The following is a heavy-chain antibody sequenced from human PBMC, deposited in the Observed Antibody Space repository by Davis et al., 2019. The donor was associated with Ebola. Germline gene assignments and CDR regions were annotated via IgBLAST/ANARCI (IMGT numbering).Heavy chain of an antibody. Sequence: GGSLRLSCAASGFSFSTYTMTWVRQAPGKGLEWVSSISISSAFIYYADSVKGRFTISRDNAKNSLYLQMNSLRTEDTAVYYCARDSGWFGELLSYYFDYWGQGTLVTVSS. CDR1: GFSFSTYT. J-gene: IGHJ4*02. CDR3: ARDSGWFGELLSYYFDY. CDR2: ISISSAFI. D-gene: IGHD3-10*01. V-gene: IGHV3-21*01.